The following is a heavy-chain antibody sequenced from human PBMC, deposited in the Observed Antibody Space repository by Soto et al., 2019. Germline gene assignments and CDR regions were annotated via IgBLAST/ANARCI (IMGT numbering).Heavy chain of an antibody. Sequence: QVQLQESGPGLVKPSQTLSLTCTVSGGSISSGDYYWSWIRQPPGKGLEWIGYIYYSGSTYCNPSLKSRVTIAVAPSNNQFSLKLSSVTAPDPAVSYCASNSYGYILYDYWRQGTLVTVSS. J-gene: IGHJ4*02. CDR1: GGSISSGDYY. CDR3: ASNSYGYILYDY. V-gene: IGHV4-30-4*01. D-gene: IGHD5-18*01. CDR2: IYYSGST.